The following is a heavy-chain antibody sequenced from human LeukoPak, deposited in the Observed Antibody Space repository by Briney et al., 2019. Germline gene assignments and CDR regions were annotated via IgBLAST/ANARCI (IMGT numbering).Heavy chain of an antibody. Sequence: GGSLRLSCAASGFTFSRYSMNWVRQAPGKGLEWVSSISSSRSYIYYADSVKGRFTISRDNAKDSLYLQINSLRAEDTAVYYCARDEGYCSGGSCYTLYYFDSWGQGTLVTVST. V-gene: IGHV3-21*01. CDR3: ARDEGYCSGGSCYTLYYFDS. CDR1: GFTFSRYS. CDR2: ISSSRSYI. D-gene: IGHD2-15*01. J-gene: IGHJ4*02.